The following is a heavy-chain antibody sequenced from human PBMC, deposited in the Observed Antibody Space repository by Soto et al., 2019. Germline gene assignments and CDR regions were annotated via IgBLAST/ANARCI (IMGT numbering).Heavy chain of an antibody. CDR1: GFTFSSYT. CDR2: ISRSSSFI. Sequence: PGGSLRLSCAASGFTFSSYTMNWVRQAPGKGLEWVSSISRSSSFIYYADSLKGRFTISRDNAQNSLYLQMNSLRAEDTAVYYCARGGITYDMDVWRQGTTVTVSS. CDR3: ARGGITYDMDV. J-gene: IGHJ6*02. V-gene: IGHV3-21*01.